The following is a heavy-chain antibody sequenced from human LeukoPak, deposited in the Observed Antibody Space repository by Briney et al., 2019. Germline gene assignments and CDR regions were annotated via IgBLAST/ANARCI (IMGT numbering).Heavy chain of an antibody. CDR3: ARADWTYYYDSSGPRGTDY. CDR2: MNPNSGNT. CDR1: GYTFTSYD. D-gene: IGHD3-22*01. V-gene: IGHV1-8*01. J-gene: IGHJ4*02. Sequence: ASVKVSCKASGYTFTSYDINWVRQATGQGLEWMGWMNPNSGNTGYAQKFQGRVTMTRNTSISTAYMELSSLRSEDTAVYYCARADWTYYYDSSGPRGTDYWGQGTLVTVSS.